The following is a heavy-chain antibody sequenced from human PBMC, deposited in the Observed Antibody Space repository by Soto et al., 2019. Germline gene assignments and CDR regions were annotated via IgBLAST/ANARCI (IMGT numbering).Heavy chain of an antibody. CDR1: GGTFSSYA. J-gene: IGHJ6*02. CDR3: ARDWRKWGLPYYYYYGMDV. V-gene: IGHV1-69*01. CDR2: IIPIFGTA. Sequence: QVQLVQSGAEVKKPGSSVKVSCKASGGTFSSYAISWVRQAPGQGLEWMGGIIPIFGTANYAQKFQGRVTITADESTSTAYMELSSLRSEDTAVYYCARDWRKWGLPYYYYYGMDVWGQGTTVTVSS. D-gene: IGHD1-26*01.